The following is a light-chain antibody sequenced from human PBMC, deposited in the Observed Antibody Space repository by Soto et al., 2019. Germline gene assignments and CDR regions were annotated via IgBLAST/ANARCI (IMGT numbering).Light chain of an antibody. J-gene: IGLJ3*02. V-gene: IGLV4-69*01. CDR3: QTWGTGIHGV. CDR2: LNSDGSH. CDR1: SGHSSYA. Sequence: QLVLTQSPSASASLGASVKLTCTLSSGHSSYAIAWHQQQPEKGPRYLMKLNSDGSHSKGDGIPDRFSGSSSGAERYLTISSLQXXXEADYYCQTWGTGIHGVFGGGTKLTVL.